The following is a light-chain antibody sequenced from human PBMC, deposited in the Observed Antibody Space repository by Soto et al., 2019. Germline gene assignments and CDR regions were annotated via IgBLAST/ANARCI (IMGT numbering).Light chain of an antibody. J-gene: IGKJ3*01. CDR1: QSIRNY. CDR3: QPSYTAVFT. Sequence: DIQMTQSPSSLSASVGDRVTITCRASQSIRNYLNWYQQKPGKVPNLLIYGASSLQSGVPSRFSGSGSETDFTLTINNLQPEDFATYYCQPSYTAVFTFGPGTKVDIK. CDR2: GAS. V-gene: IGKV1-39*01.